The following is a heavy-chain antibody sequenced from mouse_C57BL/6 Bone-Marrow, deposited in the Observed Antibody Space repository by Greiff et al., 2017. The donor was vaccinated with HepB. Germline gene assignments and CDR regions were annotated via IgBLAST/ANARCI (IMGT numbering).Heavy chain of an antibody. Sequence: EVKLVESGGDLVKPGGSLKLSCAASGFTFSSYGMSWVRQTPDKRLEWVATISSGGSYTYYPDSGKGRFTIYRDNAKNTRYLQMSSLKSEDTAMYYGARHWDYYAMDYWGEGTSVTVSS. CDR3: ARHWDYYAMDY. CDR2: ISSGGSYT. CDR1: GFTFSSYG. V-gene: IGHV5-6*01. D-gene: IGHD4-1*01. J-gene: IGHJ4*01.